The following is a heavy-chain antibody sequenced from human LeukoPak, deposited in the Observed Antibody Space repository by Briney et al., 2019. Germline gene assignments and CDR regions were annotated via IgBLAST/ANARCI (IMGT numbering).Heavy chain of an antibody. CDR1: GGSISTYH. D-gene: IGHD1-26*01. Sequence: SETLSLTCTVSGGSISTYHWSWIRQPPGKGLEWIGYIYYSGSTNYNPSLKSRVTISVDMSKNQFFLKLSSVTAADTAVYYCARVEWELLGMDVWGQGTTVTVSS. CDR3: ARVEWELLGMDV. CDR2: IYYSGST. J-gene: IGHJ6*02. V-gene: IGHV4-59*01.